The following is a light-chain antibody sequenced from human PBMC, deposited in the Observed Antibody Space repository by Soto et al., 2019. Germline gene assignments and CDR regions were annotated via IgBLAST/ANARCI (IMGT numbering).Light chain of an antibody. CDR1: SSDVGKYNF. Sequence: QSALPQPPSSSGAPGQSVTISCTGASSDVGKYNFVSWYQQHPVKAPKLMLYDVTERPSGVPDRFSGSKSGNTASLTVSGLQAEDEADYDCTSYAGISIPVVFGGGTKVTVL. V-gene: IGLV2-8*01. CDR2: DVT. J-gene: IGLJ2*01. CDR3: TSYAGISIPVV.